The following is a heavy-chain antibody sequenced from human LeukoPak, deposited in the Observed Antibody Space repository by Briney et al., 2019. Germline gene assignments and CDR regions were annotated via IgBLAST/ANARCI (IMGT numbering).Heavy chain of an antibody. CDR3: ASFRGYCSSTSCYEFDY. CDR2: IYPGDSDT. V-gene: IGHV5-51*01. D-gene: IGHD2-2*01. Sequence: GESLKISCKGSGYSFTSYWIGWARQMPGKGLEWMGIIYPGDSDTRYSPSFQGQVTISADKSISTAYLQWSSLKASDTAMYYCASFRGYCSSTSCYEFDYWGQGTLVTVSS. J-gene: IGHJ4*02. CDR1: GYSFTSYW.